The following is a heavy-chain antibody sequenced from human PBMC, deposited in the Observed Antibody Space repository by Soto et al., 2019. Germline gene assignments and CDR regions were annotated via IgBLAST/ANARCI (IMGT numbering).Heavy chain of an antibody. CDR1: GFTVSSTY. Sequence: EVQLVETGGGLIQPGGSLRLSCAASGFTVSSTYMNWVRQAPGKGLEWVSVIYSGGSTFYLDSVRGRFTISRDNSKNTVYLQMNNLRADDTAVYYCARGIGFGGNCFDFWGQGTLVTVSS. V-gene: IGHV3-53*02. J-gene: IGHJ4*02. CDR2: IYSGGST. CDR3: ARGIGFGGNCFDF. D-gene: IGHD3-16*01.